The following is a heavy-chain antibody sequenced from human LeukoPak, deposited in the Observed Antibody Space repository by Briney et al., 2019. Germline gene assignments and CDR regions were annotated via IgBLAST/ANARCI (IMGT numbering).Heavy chain of an antibody. CDR2: IYYSGST. V-gene: IGHV4-39*01. J-gene: IGHJ4*02. D-gene: IGHD3-22*01. CDR1: GGSISSSSYY. CDR3: ASDSSGYYRTDY. Sequence: PSETLSLTCTVSGGSISSSSYYWGWIRQPPGQGLEWIGNIYYSGSTYYNPSLKSRVTISVDTSKNQFSLKLSSVTAADTAVYYCASDSSGYYRTDYWGQGTLVTVSS.